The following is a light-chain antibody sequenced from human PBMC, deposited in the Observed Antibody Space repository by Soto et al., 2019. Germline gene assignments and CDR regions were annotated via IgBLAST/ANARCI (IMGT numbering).Light chain of an antibody. CDR3: QQHISWPLT. CDR1: QSVTNS. J-gene: IGKJ4*01. CDR2: DAS. Sequence: EILLTQSPATLSLSPGERATISCRASQSVTNSLAWYQQKPGQAPRLLVYDASNRATGIPTRFSGSGSGTDFTLTISNLEPEDFAVYYCQQHISWPLTFGGGTKVEIK. V-gene: IGKV3-11*01.